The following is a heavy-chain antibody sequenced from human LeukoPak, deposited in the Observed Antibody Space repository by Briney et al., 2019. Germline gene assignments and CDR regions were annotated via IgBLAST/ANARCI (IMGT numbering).Heavy chain of an antibody. J-gene: IGHJ6*02. V-gene: IGHV3-49*04. CDR1: GFTFGDYA. CDR2: IRSKAYGGTT. Sequence: PGGSPRLSCTASGFTFGDYAMSWVRQAPGKGLEWVGFIRSKAYGGTTEYAASVKGRFTISRDGSKSIAHLQMNSLKTEDTAVYYCTRRPMGYCSSTSCSYGMDVWGQGTTVTVSS. CDR3: TRRPMGYCSSTSCSYGMDV. D-gene: IGHD2-2*01.